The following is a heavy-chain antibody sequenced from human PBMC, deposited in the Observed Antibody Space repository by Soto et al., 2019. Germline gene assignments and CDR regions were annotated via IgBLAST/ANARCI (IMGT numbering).Heavy chain of an antibody. V-gene: IGHV4-34*01. CDR1: GGSFSGYY. J-gene: IGHJ5*02. CDR3: ARGGDYDFWSGYYFCFDP. D-gene: IGHD3-3*01. CDR2: INHSGST. Sequence: SETLSLTCAVYGGSFSGYYWSWIRQPPGKGLEWIGEINHSGSTNYNPSLKSRVTISVDTSKNQFSLKLSSVTAADTAVYYCARGGDYDFWSGYYFCFDPWGQGTLVTVSS.